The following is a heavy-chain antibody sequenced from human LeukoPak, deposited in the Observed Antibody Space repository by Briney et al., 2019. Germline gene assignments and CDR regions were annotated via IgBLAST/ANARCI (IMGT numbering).Heavy chain of an antibody. CDR3: AREGLSPYYYDSSGYYFDY. Sequence: SGGSLRLSCTASGFTFSTYSMNWVRQAPGKGLEWVSYISSSGSTIYYADSVKGRFTISRDNAKNSLYLQMNSLRAEDTAVYYCAREGLSPYYYDSSGYYFDYWGQGTLVTVSS. J-gene: IGHJ4*02. D-gene: IGHD3-22*01. CDR1: GFTFSTYS. V-gene: IGHV3-48*04. CDR2: ISSSGSTI.